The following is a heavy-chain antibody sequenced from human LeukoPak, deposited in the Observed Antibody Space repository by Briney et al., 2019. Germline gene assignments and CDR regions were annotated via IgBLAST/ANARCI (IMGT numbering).Heavy chain of an antibody. Sequence: GESLKISCKGSGYSFTSYWIGWVRQMPGKGLEWMGIIYPGDSDTRYSPSFQGQVTISADKSISTAYLQWSSLKASDTAMYYCARLDQGRDGYNPNHFDYWGQGTLVTVSS. CDR3: ARLDQGRDGYNPNHFDY. CDR2: IYPGDSDT. D-gene: IGHD5-24*01. J-gene: IGHJ4*02. CDR1: GYSFTSYW. V-gene: IGHV5-51*01.